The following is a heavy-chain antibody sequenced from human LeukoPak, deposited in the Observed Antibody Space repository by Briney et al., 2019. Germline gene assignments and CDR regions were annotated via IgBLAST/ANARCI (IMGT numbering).Heavy chain of an antibody. CDR1: GFTFSSYA. D-gene: IGHD3-22*01. CDR2: ISGSGGST. Sequence: GGSLRLSCAASGFTFSSYAMSWVRQAPGKGLEWVSAISGSGGSTYYADSVKGRFTISRDNSKNTLYLQMNSLRAEDTAVYYCARGPTYYYDSSGYWTFDYWGQGTLVTVSS. J-gene: IGHJ4*02. CDR3: ARGPTYYYDSSGYWTFDY. V-gene: IGHV3-23*01.